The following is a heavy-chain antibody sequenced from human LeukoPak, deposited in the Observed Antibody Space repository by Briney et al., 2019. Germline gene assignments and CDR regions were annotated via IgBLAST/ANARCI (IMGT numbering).Heavy chain of an antibody. Sequence: GESLKISCKASDFSFTNYWIAWVRQKPGEGLEWMGNIYPGDSDTRYSPSFQGQVTISADKSISTAYLQWSSLKASDTAMYYCARQPLIGDYGAFDIWGQGTMVTVSS. CDR2: IYPGDSDT. CDR1: DFSFTNYW. V-gene: IGHV5-51*01. D-gene: IGHD3-16*01. J-gene: IGHJ3*02. CDR3: ARQPLIGDYGAFDI.